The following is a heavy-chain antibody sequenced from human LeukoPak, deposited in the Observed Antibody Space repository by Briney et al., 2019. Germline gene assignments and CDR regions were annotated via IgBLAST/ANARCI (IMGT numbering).Heavy chain of an antibody. J-gene: IGHJ5*02. D-gene: IGHD2-2*01. Sequence: GGSLRLSCAASGFTFSSYSMNWVRQAPGKGLEWVSSISSSSSYIYYADSVKGRFTISRDNAKNSLYLQMNSLKIEDTALYHCTRLGGGSPDLIIVPGANKLKWYDPWGQGTLVTVSS. CDR3: TRLGGGSPDLIIVPGANKLKWYDP. V-gene: IGHV3-21*04. CDR2: ISSSSSYI. CDR1: GFTFSSYS.